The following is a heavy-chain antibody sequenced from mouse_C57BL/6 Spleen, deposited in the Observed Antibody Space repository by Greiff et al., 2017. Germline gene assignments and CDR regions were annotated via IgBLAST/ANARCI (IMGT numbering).Heavy chain of an antibody. V-gene: IGHV1-52*01. D-gene: IGHD2-4*01. CDR2: IDPSDSET. Sequence: QVQLQQPGAELVRPGSSVKLSCKASGYTFTSYWMHWVKQRPIQGLEWIGNIDPSDSETHYNQKFKDKATLTVDKSSSTAYMQLSSLTSEDSAVYYGARRPICYDYDAYAMDYWGQGTSVTVSS. J-gene: IGHJ4*01. CDR3: ARRPICYDYDAYAMDY. CDR1: GYTFTSYW.